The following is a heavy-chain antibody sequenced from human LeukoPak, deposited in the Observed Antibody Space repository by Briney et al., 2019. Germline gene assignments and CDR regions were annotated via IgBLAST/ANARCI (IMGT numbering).Heavy chain of an antibody. Sequence: SETLSLTCAVYGGSFSGYYWSWIRQPPGKGLEWIGEINHSGSTNYKPSLKSRVTISADTSKNQFSLKLSSVTATDTAVYYCARRPNSGAFDIWGQGTMVTVSS. CDR1: GGSFSGYY. J-gene: IGHJ3*02. CDR3: ARRPNSGAFDI. V-gene: IGHV4-34*01. CDR2: INHSGST. D-gene: IGHD7-27*01.